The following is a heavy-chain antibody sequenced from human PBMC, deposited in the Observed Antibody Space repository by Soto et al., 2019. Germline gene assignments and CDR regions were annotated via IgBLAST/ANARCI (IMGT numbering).Heavy chain of an antibody. CDR3: ARPANTVADHFDL. V-gene: IGHV5-51*01. D-gene: IGHD4-17*01. CDR1: GYTFTIYW. CDR2: IYPSDSDT. J-gene: IGHJ4*02. Sequence: PXESLTISFPVSGYTFTIYWIGLVRQMPGKGLEWMGIIYPSDSDTRYSPSFQGQVTISADQSINTAYLQWDSLKASDTAIYYCARPANTVADHFDLWGQGTQVTVYS.